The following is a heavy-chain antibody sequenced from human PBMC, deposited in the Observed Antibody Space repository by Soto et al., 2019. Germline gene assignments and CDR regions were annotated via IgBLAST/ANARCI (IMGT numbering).Heavy chain of an antibody. Sequence: EVQLVESGGGLIQPGGSLRLSCAASGFTVSSNYMSWVRQAPGKGLEWVSVIYSGGSTYYADSVKGRFTISRDNSKTTLYLQMNSLRAEDTAVYYCARVVEMATVYFDYWGQGTLVTVSS. J-gene: IGHJ4*02. D-gene: IGHD4-4*01. CDR2: IYSGGST. CDR3: ARVVEMATVYFDY. V-gene: IGHV3-53*01. CDR1: GFTVSSNY.